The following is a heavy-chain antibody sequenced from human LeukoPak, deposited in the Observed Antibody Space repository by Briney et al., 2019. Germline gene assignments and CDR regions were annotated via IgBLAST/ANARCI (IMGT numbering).Heavy chain of an antibody. CDR3: AREAWDYDSSGTPGYYMDV. CDR1: GGSISSSSYY. D-gene: IGHD3-22*01. J-gene: IGHJ6*03. V-gene: IGHV4-61*02. Sequence: PSETLSLTCTVSGGSISSSSYYWGWIRQPAGKGLEWIGRIHTSGSTNYNPSLKSRVTISVDTSKNQFSLKLSSVTAADTAVYYCAREAWDYDSSGTPGYYMDVWGKGTTVTISS. CDR2: IHTSGST.